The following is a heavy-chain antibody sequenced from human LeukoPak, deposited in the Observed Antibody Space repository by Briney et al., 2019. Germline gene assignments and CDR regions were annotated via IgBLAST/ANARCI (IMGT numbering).Heavy chain of an antibody. Sequence: SETLSLTCAVYGGSFSGYYWSWIRQPPGKGLEWIGEINHSGSTNYNPSLKSRVTISVDTSKNQFSLKLSSMTAADTAVYYCARESRYCSSTSCYSAYYYGMDVWGQGTTVTVSS. D-gene: IGHD2-2*01. CDR2: INHSGST. J-gene: IGHJ6*02. CDR1: GGSFSGYY. V-gene: IGHV4-34*01. CDR3: ARESRYCSSTSCYSAYYYGMDV.